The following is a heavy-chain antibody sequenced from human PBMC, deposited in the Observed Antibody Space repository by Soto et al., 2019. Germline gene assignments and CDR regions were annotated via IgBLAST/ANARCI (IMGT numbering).Heavy chain of an antibody. Sequence: EVQLVESGGGLVQPGRSLRLSCAASGFTFDDYAMHWVRQAPGKGLEWVSGISWNSGSIGYADSVKGRFTISRDNAKNSLYLQMNSLRAEDTALYYCAKDKGVLLWFGESPNFGYWGQGTLVTVSS. CDR3: AKDKGVLLWFGESPNFGY. CDR1: GFTFDDYA. CDR2: ISWNSGSI. V-gene: IGHV3-9*01. J-gene: IGHJ4*02. D-gene: IGHD3-10*01.